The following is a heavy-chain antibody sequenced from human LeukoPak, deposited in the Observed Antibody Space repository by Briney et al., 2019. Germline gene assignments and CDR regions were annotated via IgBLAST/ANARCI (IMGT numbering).Heavy chain of an antibody. V-gene: IGHV3-21*01. CDR1: GFTLSRYS. CDR3: ARDVSYGALDY. D-gene: IGHD3-10*01. CDR2: ISISVTYI. J-gene: IGHJ4*02. Sequence: GGSLRLSCAVSGFTLSRYSMNWVRQAPGKGLEWVSSISISVTYIYYADSVKGRFTVSRDNAKNSLYLQMNSLRAEDTAVYFCARDVSYGALDYWGQGTLVTVSS.